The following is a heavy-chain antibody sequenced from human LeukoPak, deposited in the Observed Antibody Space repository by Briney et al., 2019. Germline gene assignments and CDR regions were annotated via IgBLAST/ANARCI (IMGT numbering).Heavy chain of an antibody. CDR1: GGSISSYY. J-gene: IGHJ5*02. CDR3: ARDRYPSVRGVRGYGFDP. V-gene: IGHV4-4*07. D-gene: IGHD3-10*01. Sequence: SETLSLTCTVSGGSISSYYWSWIRQPAGKGLEWIGRIYTSGSTNYNPSLKSRVTMSVDTSKNQFSLKLSSVTAADTAVYYCARDRYPSVRGVRGYGFDPWGQGTLVTVSS. CDR2: IYTSGST.